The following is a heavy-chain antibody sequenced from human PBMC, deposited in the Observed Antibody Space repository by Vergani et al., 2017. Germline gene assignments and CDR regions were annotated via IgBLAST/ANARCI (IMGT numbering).Heavy chain of an antibody. CDR2: ISSSSSYI. CDR1: GFAFSSYS. V-gene: IGHV3-21*01. Sequence: EVQLVESGGGLVKPGGSLRLSCAASGFAFSSYSMNWVRQAPGKGLEWVSSISSSSSYIYYADSVKGRFTISGDNAKNSLYLQMNSLRAEDTAVYYCAASKALNWFDPWGQGTLVTVSS. J-gene: IGHJ5*02. CDR3: AASKALNWFDP.